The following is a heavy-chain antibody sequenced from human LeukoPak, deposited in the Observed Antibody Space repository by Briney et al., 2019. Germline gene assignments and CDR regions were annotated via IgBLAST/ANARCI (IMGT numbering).Heavy chain of an antibody. J-gene: IGHJ4*02. D-gene: IGHD4-17*01. Sequence: ASVKVSRKTSVYTFTNNGISWVRQAPGHGLEWTGWISGYSGNTNYVQKFQGRVTMTTDTPTSTEYMEGRNLNSDDTAVYYCARDLSLGRHEYGEAFDNWGQGDLFIVSS. CDR2: ISGYSGNT. CDR1: VYTFTNNG. V-gene: IGHV1-18*01. CDR3: ARDLSLGRHEYGEAFDN.